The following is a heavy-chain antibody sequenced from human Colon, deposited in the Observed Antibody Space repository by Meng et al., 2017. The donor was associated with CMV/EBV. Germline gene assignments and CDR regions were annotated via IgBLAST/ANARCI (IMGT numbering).Heavy chain of an antibody. V-gene: IGHV3-48*04. CDR1: GFTFSSYS. J-gene: IGHJ4*02. CDR3: ARAYYDSSGCHDY. Sequence: GESLKISCAASGFTFSSYSMNWVRQAPGKGLEWVSYISSSSSTIYYADSVKGRFTISRDNAKNSLYLQMNSLRAEDTAVYYCARAYYDSSGCHDYWGQGTLVTVSS. CDR2: ISSSSSTI. D-gene: IGHD3-22*01.